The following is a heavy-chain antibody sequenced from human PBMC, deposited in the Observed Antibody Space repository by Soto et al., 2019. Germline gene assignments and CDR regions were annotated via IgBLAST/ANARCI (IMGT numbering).Heavy chain of an antibody. D-gene: IGHD2-2*01. V-gene: IGHV5-51*01. Sequence: GESLKISCKGFGYSFTSYWIGWVRHMPGKGLEWMGIIYPGDSDTRYSPSFQGQVTISADKSISTAYLQWSSLKASDTAMYYCARHYCSSTSCYPVYYYYGMDVWGQGTTVTVSS. CDR2: IYPGDSDT. CDR1: GYSFTSYW. J-gene: IGHJ6*02. CDR3: ARHYCSSTSCYPVYYYYGMDV.